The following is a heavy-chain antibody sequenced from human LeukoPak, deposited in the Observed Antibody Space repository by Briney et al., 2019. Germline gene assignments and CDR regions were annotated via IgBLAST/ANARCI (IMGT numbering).Heavy chain of an antibody. V-gene: IGHV3-11*01. Sequence: PGGSLRLSCAASGFTFSDYYMSWIRQAPGKGLEWVSYISSSGSTIYYADSVKGRFTISRDNAKNSLYLQMNSLRAEDTAVYYRARDRYSGSYPLDYWGQGTLVTVSS. CDR1: GFTFSDYY. CDR2: ISSSGSTI. CDR3: ARDRYSGSYPLDY. J-gene: IGHJ4*02. D-gene: IGHD1-26*01.